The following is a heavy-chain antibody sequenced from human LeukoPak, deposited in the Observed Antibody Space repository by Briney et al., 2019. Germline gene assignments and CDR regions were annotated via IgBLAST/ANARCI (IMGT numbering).Heavy chain of an antibody. V-gene: IGHV3-30*02. CDR3: AKPSGSGVDY. D-gene: IGHD1-26*01. Sequence: PGGSLRLSCGACGFIFDTHDMHWVRQAPGKGLEGVAFIRSDGYHTYYADSVKGRFTITRNNSKNTLYLQMNSLRFEDMAVYYWAKPSGSGVDYWGRGTRVTVSS. J-gene: IGHJ4*02. CDR1: GFIFDTHD. CDR2: IRSDGYHT.